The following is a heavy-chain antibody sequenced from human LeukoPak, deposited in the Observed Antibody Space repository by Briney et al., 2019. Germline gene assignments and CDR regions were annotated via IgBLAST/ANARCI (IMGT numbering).Heavy chain of an antibody. D-gene: IGHD3-3*01. CDR3: ARERDPYTIFGVVNKNWFDP. Sequence: GASVKVSCEASGYTFTSYYMHWVRQAPGQGLEWMGIINPSGGSTSYAQKFQGRVTMTRDTSTSTVYMELSSLRSEDTAVYYCARERDPYTIFGVVNKNWFDPWGQGTLVTVSS. CDR2: INPSGGST. V-gene: IGHV1-46*01. CDR1: GYTFTSYY. J-gene: IGHJ5*02.